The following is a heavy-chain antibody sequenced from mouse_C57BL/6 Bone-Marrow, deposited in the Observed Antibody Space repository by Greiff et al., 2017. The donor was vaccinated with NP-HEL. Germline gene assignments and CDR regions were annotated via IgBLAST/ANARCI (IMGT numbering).Heavy chain of an antibody. J-gene: IGHJ3*01. V-gene: IGHV14-4*01. CDR2: IDPENGDT. D-gene: IGHD4-1*01. CDR1: GFNIKDDY. Sequence: VQLKESGAELVRPGASVKLSCTASGFNIKDDYMHWVKQRPEQGLEWIGWIDPENGDTEYASKFQGKATITADTSSNTAYLQLSSLTSEDTAVYYCTANWVFAYWGQGTLVTVSA. CDR3: TANWVFAY.